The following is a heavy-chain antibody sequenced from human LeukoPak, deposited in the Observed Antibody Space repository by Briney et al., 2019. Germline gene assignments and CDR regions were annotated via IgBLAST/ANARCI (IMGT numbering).Heavy chain of an antibody. CDR1: GFTFSRYS. CDR3: ARVCSTSCDPASYYFDY. Sequence: PGGSLRLSCAASGFTFSRYSMNWVRQAPGKGLVWVSRINSDGSSTSYADSVKGRFTISRDNAKNTVYLQMNSLRAEDTAVYYCARVCSTSCDPASYYFDYWGQGTLVTVSS. CDR2: INSDGSST. J-gene: IGHJ4*02. V-gene: IGHV3-74*01. D-gene: IGHD2-2*01.